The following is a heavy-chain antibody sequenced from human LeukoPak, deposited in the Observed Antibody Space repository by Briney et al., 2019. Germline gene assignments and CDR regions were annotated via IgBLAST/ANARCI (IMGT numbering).Heavy chain of an antibody. V-gene: IGHV1-69*13. J-gene: IGHJ6*03. Sequence: SVKVSCKASGYTFTSYGISWVRQAPGQGLEWMGGIIPIFGTANYAQKFQGRVTITADESTSTAYMELSSLRSEDTAVYYCASRYSSSWHYYYYYMDVWGKGTTVTVSS. CDR3: ASRYSSSWHYYYYYMDV. CDR1: GYTFTSYG. CDR2: IIPIFGTA. D-gene: IGHD6-13*01.